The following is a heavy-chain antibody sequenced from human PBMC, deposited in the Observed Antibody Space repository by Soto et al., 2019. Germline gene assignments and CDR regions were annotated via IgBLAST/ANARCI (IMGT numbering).Heavy chain of an antibody. Sequence: QVQLQESGPGLVKPSETLSLTCTVSGGSISSYYWSWIRQPPGKGLEWIGYIYYSGSTNYTPSLKSRVTISVDTSKNRCSLKLSSVTAADTAVYYCARRWGYSFDYWGQGTLVTVSS. J-gene: IGHJ4*02. V-gene: IGHV4-59*01. CDR1: GGSISSYY. CDR2: IYYSGST. D-gene: IGHD3-22*01. CDR3: ARRWGYSFDY.